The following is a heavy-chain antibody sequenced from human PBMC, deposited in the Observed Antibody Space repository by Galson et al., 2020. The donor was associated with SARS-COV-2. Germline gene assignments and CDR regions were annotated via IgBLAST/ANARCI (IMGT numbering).Heavy chain of an antibody. CDR3: ATASAVADTGTYYYYGMDV. CDR1: GYTLTELS. D-gene: IGHD6-19*01. Sequence: GESLKISCKVSGYTLTELSMHWVRQAPGKGLEWMGGFDTEDGETIYAQKFQGRVTMTEDTSTDTAYMELSSLRSEDTAVYYCATASAVADTGTYYYYGMDVWGQGTTVTVSS. CDR2: FDTEDGET. J-gene: IGHJ6*02. V-gene: IGHV1-24*01.